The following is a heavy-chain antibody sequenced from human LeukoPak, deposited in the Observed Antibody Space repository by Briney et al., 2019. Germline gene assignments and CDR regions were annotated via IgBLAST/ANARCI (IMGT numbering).Heavy chain of an antibody. V-gene: IGHV4-34*01. Sequence: SETLSLTCAVYGGSFSGYYWSWIRQPPGKGLEWIGEINHSGSTNYNPSLKSRVTISVDTSKNQFSLKLSSVTAADTAVYYCAREGQWPKTFDYWGQGTPVTVSS. CDR2: INHSGST. CDR3: AREGQWPKTFDY. CDR1: GGSFSGYY. D-gene: IGHD6-19*01. J-gene: IGHJ4*02.